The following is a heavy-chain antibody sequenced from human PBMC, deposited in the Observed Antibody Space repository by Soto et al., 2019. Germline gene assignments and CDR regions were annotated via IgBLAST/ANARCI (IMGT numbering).Heavy chain of an antibody. CDR1: GFTFSSYD. V-gene: IGHV3-30-3*01. CDR3: ARGHYEVYGMDV. CDR2: ISYDGSNK. D-gene: IGHD3-3*01. Sequence: GGSLRLSCAASGFTFSSYDMHWVRQAPGKGLEWVAVISYDGSNKYYADSVEGRFTISRDNSKNTLYLQMNSLRAEDTAVYYCARGHYEVYGMDVWGQGTTVTVSS. J-gene: IGHJ6*02.